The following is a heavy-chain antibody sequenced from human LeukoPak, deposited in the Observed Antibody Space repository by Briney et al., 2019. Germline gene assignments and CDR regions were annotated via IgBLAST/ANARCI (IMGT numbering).Heavy chain of an antibody. CDR1: GGSISSGGYY. CDR3: ARVKLSGYQLYFDY. CDR2: IYYSGST. Sequence: SETLSLTCTVSGGSISSGGYYWSWIRQHPGKGLEWIGYIYYSGSTYYNPSLKSRVTISVDTSKNQFSLKLSSVTAADTAVYYCARVKLSGYQLYFDYWGQGTLVTVPS. V-gene: IGHV4-31*03. D-gene: IGHD3-22*01. J-gene: IGHJ4*02.